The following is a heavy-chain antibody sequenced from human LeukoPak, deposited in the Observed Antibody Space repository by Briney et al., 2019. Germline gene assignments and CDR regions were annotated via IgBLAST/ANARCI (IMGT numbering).Heavy chain of an antibody. Sequence: SETLSLTYAVYGGSFSGYYWTWIRQSPGKGLEWIGEIIHSGSTNYNPSLKSRVTMSVDTSKNQFSLNLNSVTAADTAIYYCAREGRGTQLWPPDYWGQGVLVTVSS. V-gene: IGHV4-34*12. J-gene: IGHJ4*02. CDR3: AREGRGTQLWPPDY. D-gene: IGHD5-18*01. CDR1: GGSFSGYY. CDR2: IIHSGST.